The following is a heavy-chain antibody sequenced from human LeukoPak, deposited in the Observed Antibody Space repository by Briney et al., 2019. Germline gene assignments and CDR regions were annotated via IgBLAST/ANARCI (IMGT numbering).Heavy chain of an antibody. J-gene: IGHJ4*02. V-gene: IGHV4-39*07. CDR3: ARDARVGTRYFDY. D-gene: IGHD4-23*01. CDR1: GGSISSSGYY. Sequence: KASETLSLTCSVSGGSISSSGYYWGWIRQPPGKGLEWIGSIYYSGSTYYNPSLKSRVTISVDTSKNQFSLKLSSVTAADTAVYYCARDARVGTRYFDYWGQGTLVTVSS. CDR2: IYYSGST.